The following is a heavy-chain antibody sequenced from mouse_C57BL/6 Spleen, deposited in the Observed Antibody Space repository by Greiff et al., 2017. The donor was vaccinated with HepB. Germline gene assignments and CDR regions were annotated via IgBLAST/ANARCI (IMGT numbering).Heavy chain of an antibody. CDR1: GFTFSDYY. J-gene: IGHJ1*03. V-gene: IGHV5-16*01. CDR2: INYDGSST. D-gene: IGHD2-1*01. CDR3: AREGNVVSLYFAG. Sequence: EVQLQESEGGLVQPGSSMKLSCTASGFTFSDYYMAWVRQVPEKGLEWVANINYDGSSTYYLDSLKSRFIISRDNAKNNLYLQMSSLTSEDTATYYCAREGNVVSLYFAGWGTGTTVTVSS.